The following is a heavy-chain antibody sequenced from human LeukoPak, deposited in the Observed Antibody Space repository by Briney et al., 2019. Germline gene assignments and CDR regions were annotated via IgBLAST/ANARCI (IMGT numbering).Heavy chain of an antibody. Sequence: PGGSLRLSCAASGFTFSSYGMRWVRQAPGKGLEWVAVIWYDGSNKYYADSVKGRFTISRDNSKNTLYLQMNSLRAEDTAVYYCARDHEYSSGWYNYYYYGMDVWGQGTTVTVSS. J-gene: IGHJ6*02. CDR1: GFTFSSYG. V-gene: IGHV3-33*01. CDR2: IWYDGSNK. D-gene: IGHD6-19*01. CDR3: ARDHEYSSGWYNYYYYGMDV.